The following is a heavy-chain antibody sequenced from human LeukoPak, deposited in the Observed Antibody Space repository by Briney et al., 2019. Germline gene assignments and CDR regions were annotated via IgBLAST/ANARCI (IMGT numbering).Heavy chain of an antibody. D-gene: IGHD6-13*01. CDR2: IYYSGST. Sequence: TSETLSLTCTVSGGSISSYYWSWIRQPPGKGLEWIGYIYYSGSTNYNPSLKSRVTISVDTSKNQFSLKLSSVTAADTAVYYWGGGAAVSYFDYWGQGTLVTVSS. V-gene: IGHV4-59*01. J-gene: IGHJ4*02. CDR1: GGSISSYY. CDR3: GGGAAVSYFDY.